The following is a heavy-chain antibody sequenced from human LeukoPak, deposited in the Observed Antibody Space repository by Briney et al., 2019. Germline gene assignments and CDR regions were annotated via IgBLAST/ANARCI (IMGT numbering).Heavy chain of an antibody. CDR2: IRYDGSNK. D-gene: IGHD2-2*01. CDR1: GFTFSSYG. CDR3: AKVGVPASYYYYYYMDV. J-gene: IGHJ6*03. V-gene: IGHV3-30*02. Sequence: GGSQRLSCAASGFTFSSYGMHWVRQAPGKGLEWVAFIRYDGSNKYYADSVKGRFTISRDNSKNTLYLQMNSLRAEDTAVYYCAKVGVPASYYYYYYMDVWGKGTTVTVSS.